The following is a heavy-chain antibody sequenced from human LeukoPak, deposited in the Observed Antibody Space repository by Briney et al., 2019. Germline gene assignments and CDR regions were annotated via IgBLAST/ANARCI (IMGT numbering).Heavy chain of an antibody. CDR3: ARGVDTSMPHVGFH. CDR1: GFTFSTYG. CDR2: ISSNGGST. Sequence: GGSLRLSCAASGFTFSTYGMHWVRQAPGKGLEYVSGISSNGGSTYFANSVKGRFTISRDNSKNTLFLQMGSLRPEDMAVYYCARGVDTSMPHVGFHWGQGTKVTVSS. J-gene: IGHJ4*02. V-gene: IGHV3-64*01. D-gene: IGHD5-18*01.